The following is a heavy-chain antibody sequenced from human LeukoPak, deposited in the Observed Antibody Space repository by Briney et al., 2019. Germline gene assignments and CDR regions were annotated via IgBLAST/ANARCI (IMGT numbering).Heavy chain of an antibody. Sequence: SDTLSLTYPVSSPLISRSYCSWTRQPPGKGLECLGYIYYSGSSNYKPHLKSRVTISVDTSKNQFSLKLSSVTAADTAVYYCARVLPVRGLIISWFDPWGQGTLVTVSS. CDR1: SPLISRSY. CDR3: ARVLPVRGLIISWFDP. J-gene: IGHJ5*02. V-gene: IGHV4-59*08. D-gene: IGHD3-10*02. CDR2: IYYSGSS.